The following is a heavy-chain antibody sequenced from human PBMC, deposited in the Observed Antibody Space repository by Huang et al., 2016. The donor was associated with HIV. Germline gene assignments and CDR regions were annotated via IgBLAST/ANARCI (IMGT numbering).Heavy chain of an antibody. V-gene: IGHV3-30*03. CDR3: GRDPAAITETSSHYYYFMDV. Sequence: QVQLVESGGGVVRSGGSLRLSCAGSGFTFRSHAIHWARQTPGKGVVWGGVISDYGRTEHLADTVEGRCTISRDNAKNTVSLEMNSLRPEDTAVYFCGRDPAAITETSSHYYYFMDVWGNGTTVIVSS. CDR1: GFTFRSHA. J-gene: IGHJ6*03. D-gene: IGHD2-15*01. CDR2: ISDYGRTE.